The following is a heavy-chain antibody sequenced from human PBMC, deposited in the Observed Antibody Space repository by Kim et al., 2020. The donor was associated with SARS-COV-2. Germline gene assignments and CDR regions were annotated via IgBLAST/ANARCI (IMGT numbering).Heavy chain of an antibody. Sequence: GGSLRLSCAASGFTFSSYAMSWVRQAPGKGLEWVSAISGSGGSTYYADPVKGRFTNSRANYNNTLYLQMTRLRAEDAAVYYCAKPLGGYFQHWGQGNLVTASS. V-gene: IGHV3-23*01. J-gene: IGHJ1*01. CDR3: AKPLGGYFQH. CDR1: GFTFSSYA. CDR2: ISGSGGST. D-gene: IGHD1-26*01.